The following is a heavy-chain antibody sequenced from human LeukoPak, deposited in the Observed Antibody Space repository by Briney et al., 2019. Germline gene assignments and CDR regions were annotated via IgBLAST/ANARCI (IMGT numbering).Heavy chain of an antibody. D-gene: IGHD4-17*01. Sequence: PSETLSLTCTVSGGSISSYYWSWIRQPPGKGLEWIGYIYYSGSTNYNPSLKSRVTISVDTSKNQFSLKLSSVTAADTAVYYCARGPGDYAHWGRETLVTVSS. CDR1: GGSISSYY. V-gene: IGHV4-59*01. CDR3: ARGPGDYAH. J-gene: IGHJ4*02. CDR2: IYYSGST.